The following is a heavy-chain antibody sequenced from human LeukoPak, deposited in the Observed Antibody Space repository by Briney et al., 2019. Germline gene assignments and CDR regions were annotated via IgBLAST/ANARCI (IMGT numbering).Heavy chain of an antibody. CDR2: IFYIGTT. CDR1: GASMSGYY. D-gene: IGHD3-22*01. J-gene: IGHJ4*02. Sequence: PSETLSLTCTVSGASMSGYYWSWIRQSPEKGLEYIGNIFYIGTTNYNPSLKSRLTISLDMSKNQFSLTLNSVTAGDTAVYYCARESESDSGSSGYFFDYWGQGILVTVSS. V-gene: IGHV4-59*12. CDR3: ARESESDSGSSGYFFDY.